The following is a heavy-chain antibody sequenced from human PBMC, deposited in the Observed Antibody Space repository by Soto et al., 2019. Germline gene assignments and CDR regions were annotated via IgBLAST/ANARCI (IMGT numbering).Heavy chain of an antibody. V-gene: IGHV3-74*01. CDR3: ARGGALYSSSWNNDY. D-gene: IGHD6-13*01. CDR2: INSDGSST. J-gene: IGHJ4*02. CDR1: GFTFSSYW. Sequence: AGGSLRLSCAASGFTFSSYWMHWVRQATGKGLVWVSRINSDGSSTSYADSVKGRFTISRDNAKNTLYLQMNSLRAEDTAVYYCARGGALYSSSWNNDYWGQGTLVTVSS.